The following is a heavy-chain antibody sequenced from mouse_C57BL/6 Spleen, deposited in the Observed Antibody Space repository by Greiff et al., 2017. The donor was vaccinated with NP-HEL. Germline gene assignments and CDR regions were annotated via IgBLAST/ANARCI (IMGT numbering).Heavy chain of an antibody. CDR3: ARPGTLTGTWFAY. D-gene: IGHD4-1*01. Sequence: DVHLVESGGGLVKPGGSLKLSCAASGFTFSDYGMHWVRQAPEKGLEWVAYISSGSSTIYYADTVKGRFTISRDNAKNTLFLQMTSLRSEDTAMYYCARPGTLTGTWFAYWGQGTLVTVSA. V-gene: IGHV5-17*01. CDR1: GFTFSDYG. CDR2: ISSGSSTI. J-gene: IGHJ3*01.